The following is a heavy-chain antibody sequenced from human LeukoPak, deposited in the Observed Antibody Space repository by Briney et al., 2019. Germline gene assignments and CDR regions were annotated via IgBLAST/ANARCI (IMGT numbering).Heavy chain of an antibody. CDR2: LNTNTGNP. Sequence: ASVKVSCKASGYTFTSYAMNWVRQAPGQGLEWMGWLNTNTGNPTYVQGFTGRFVFSLDTSVSTAYLQISSLKAEDTAVYYCARDPNPSYYDFWSGENWFDPWGQGTLVTVSS. J-gene: IGHJ5*02. CDR1: GYTFTSYA. CDR3: ARDPNPSYYDFWSGENWFDP. D-gene: IGHD3-3*01. V-gene: IGHV7-4-1*02.